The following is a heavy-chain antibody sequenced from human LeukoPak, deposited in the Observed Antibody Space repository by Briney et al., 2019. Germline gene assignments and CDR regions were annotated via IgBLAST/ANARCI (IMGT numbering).Heavy chain of an antibody. Sequence: SETLSLTCTVSGYSISSGYYWGWIRQPPGKGLEWIGSIYHSESTYYNPSLKSRVAISVDTSKNQFSLKLSSVTAADTAVYYCARGGYYGSGSYPSLYYFDYWGQGTLVTVSS. CDR2: IYHSEST. D-gene: IGHD3-10*01. J-gene: IGHJ4*02. CDR3: ARGGYYGSGSYPSLYYFDY. V-gene: IGHV4-38-2*02. CDR1: GYSISSGYY.